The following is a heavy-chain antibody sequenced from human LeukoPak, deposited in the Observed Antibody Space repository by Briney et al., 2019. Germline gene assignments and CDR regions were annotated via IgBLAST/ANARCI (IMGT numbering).Heavy chain of an antibody. D-gene: IGHD3-22*01. CDR1: GFTFSSYG. J-gene: IGHJ4*02. V-gene: IGHV3-33*01. Sequence: PGRSLRLSCAASGFTFSSYGMHWVRQAPGKGLEWVAVIWYDGSNKYYADSVKGRFTISRDNSKNTLYLQMNSLRAEDTAVYYCARPYDSSGYYYFDYWGQGTLVTVSS. CDR2: IWYDGSNK. CDR3: ARPYDSSGYYYFDY.